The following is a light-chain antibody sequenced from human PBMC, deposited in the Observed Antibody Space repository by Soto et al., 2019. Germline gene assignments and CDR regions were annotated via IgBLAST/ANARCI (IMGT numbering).Light chain of an antibody. V-gene: IGKV1-5*03. Sequence: DIQMTQSPSTVAASVGDRVTITCRASQSISSWLAWYQQKPGKAPKLLIYKASSLESGVPSRFSGSGSETEFTLTISSLQPDDFATYYCQQYNNYPCTFGQGTKVEIK. J-gene: IGKJ1*01. CDR1: QSISSW. CDR3: QQYNNYPCT. CDR2: KAS.